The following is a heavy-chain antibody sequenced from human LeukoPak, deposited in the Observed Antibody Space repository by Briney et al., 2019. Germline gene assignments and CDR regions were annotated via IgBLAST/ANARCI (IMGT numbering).Heavy chain of an antibody. Sequence: SETLSLTCAVYGGSFSGYYWSWIRQPPGKGLEWIGEINHSGSTNYNPSLKSRVTISVDTSKNQFSLKLSSVTAADTAVYYCARQRGFWSGYYKGDAFDIWGQGTMVTVSS. CDR2: INHSGST. J-gene: IGHJ3*02. CDR1: GGSFSGYY. V-gene: IGHV4-34*01. CDR3: ARQRGFWSGYYKGDAFDI. D-gene: IGHD3-3*01.